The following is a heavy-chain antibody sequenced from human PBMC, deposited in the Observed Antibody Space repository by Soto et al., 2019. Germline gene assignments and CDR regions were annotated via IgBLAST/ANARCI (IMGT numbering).Heavy chain of an antibody. J-gene: IGHJ6*02. CDR1: GVSISGGVYY. CDR3: ARDTMVRGVIISGYYYYGMDV. CDR2: IYYSGST. V-gene: IGHV4-31*03. Sequence: TLSLTGSVSGVSISGGVYYWRWIRQHPGKGLEWIGYIYYSGSTYYNPSLKSRVTISVDTSKNQFSLKLSSVTAADTAVYYCARDTMVRGVIISGYYYYGMDVWGQGTKVTVSS. D-gene: IGHD3-10*01.